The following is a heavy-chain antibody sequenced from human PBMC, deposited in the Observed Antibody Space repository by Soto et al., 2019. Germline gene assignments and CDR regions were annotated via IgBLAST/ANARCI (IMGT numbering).Heavy chain of an antibody. V-gene: IGHV4-39*01. CDR2: IYYSGST. J-gene: IGHJ4*02. CDR1: GGSISSSSYY. CDR3: ARHVLSVAAPTIDY. Sequence: QLQLQESGPGLVKPSETLSLTCTVSGGSISSSSYYWGWIRQPPGKGLEWIGSIYYSGSTYYNPSLQSRIPLSFAPSKSQSALKLSSVTAADTAVYYCARHVLSVAAPTIDYWGQGTLVTVSS. D-gene: IGHD6-6*01.